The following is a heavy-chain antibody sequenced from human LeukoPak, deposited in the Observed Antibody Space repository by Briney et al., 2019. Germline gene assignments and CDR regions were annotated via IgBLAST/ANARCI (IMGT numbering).Heavy chain of an antibody. CDR2: IYYSGST. V-gene: IGHV4-59*01. D-gene: IGHD2-15*01. CDR3: ARSKMFDSLPYGMDV. CDR1: RGSISNYY. Sequence: ASETLSLTCTVSRGSISNYYWSWIRQPPGKGLEWIGYIYYSGSTNYNPSLKSRITISVDTSKNQFSLKLSSVTAADTAVYYCARSKMFDSLPYGMDVWGHGTTVTVSS. J-gene: IGHJ6*02.